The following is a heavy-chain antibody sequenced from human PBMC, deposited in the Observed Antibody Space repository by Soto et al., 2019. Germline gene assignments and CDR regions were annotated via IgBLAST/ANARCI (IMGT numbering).Heavy chain of an antibody. Sequence: PSETLSLTCTVSGGSISSYYWSWIRQPPGKGLEWIGYIYYSGSTNYNPSLESRVTISVDTSKNQFSLKLSSVTAADTAVYYCARDRVVGYDILTGYYKGAYYYYGMDVWGQGTTVTVSS. CDR2: IYYSGST. V-gene: IGHV4-59*01. D-gene: IGHD3-9*01. J-gene: IGHJ6*02. CDR1: GGSISSYY. CDR3: ARDRVVGYDILTGYYKGAYYYYGMDV.